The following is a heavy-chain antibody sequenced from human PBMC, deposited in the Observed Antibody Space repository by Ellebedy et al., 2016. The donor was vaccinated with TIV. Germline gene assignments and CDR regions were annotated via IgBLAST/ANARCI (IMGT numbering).Heavy chain of an antibody. Sequence: PGGSLRLSCAASGLSVSTNYMGWVRQAPGKGLEWVSVMFIAGSAYYADSVKGRFTVSRDNSKNTLYLQMNSLRAEDTAVYYCARENWYNDYWGQGTLVTVSS. V-gene: IGHV3-66*01. CDR2: MFIAGSA. D-gene: IGHD1/OR15-1a*01. J-gene: IGHJ4*02. CDR1: GLSVSTNY. CDR3: ARENWYNDY.